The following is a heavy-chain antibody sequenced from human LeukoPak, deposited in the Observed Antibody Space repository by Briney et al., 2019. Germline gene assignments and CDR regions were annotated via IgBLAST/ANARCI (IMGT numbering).Heavy chain of an antibody. D-gene: IGHD2-2*01. Sequence: ASVKVSCKASGYTFTSYGISWVRQAPGQGLEWMGWISAYNGNTNYAQKLQGRVTMTTDTSTSTAYMELRSLRSDDTAVYYCARDWWYCSSTSYYAVFYYYGMDVWGQGTTVTVSS. V-gene: IGHV1-18*01. CDR2: ISAYNGNT. CDR1: GYTFTSYG. J-gene: IGHJ6*02. CDR3: ARDWWYCSSTSYYAVFYYYGMDV.